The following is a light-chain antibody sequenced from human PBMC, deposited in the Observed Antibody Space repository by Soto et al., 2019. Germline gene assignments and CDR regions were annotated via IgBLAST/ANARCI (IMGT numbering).Light chain of an antibody. CDR2: EGT. V-gene: IGLV2-23*01. CDR1: SXDVGGYNL. CDR3: SSYTSSSIYV. Sequence: QSVLTQPASVSGSPGQSITVSCAGTSXDVGGYNLVSWYQKHPGKAPKLIIYEGTERPSGISPRFSGSKSGNTASLTISGLQAEDEADYYCSSYTSSSIYVFGSGTKVTVL. J-gene: IGLJ1*01.